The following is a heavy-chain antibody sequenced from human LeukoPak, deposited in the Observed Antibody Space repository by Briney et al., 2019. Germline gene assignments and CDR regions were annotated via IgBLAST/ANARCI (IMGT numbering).Heavy chain of an antibody. V-gene: IGHV1-2*02. Sequence: ASVKVSCKASGYTFTGYYMHWVRQAPGQGLEWMGWINPNSGGTNYAQKFQGRVTMTRDTSISTAYMELSRLRSDDTAAYYCARCIAVAGRTDYWGQGTLVTVSS. CDR3: ARCIAVAGRTDY. CDR2: INPNSGGT. CDR1: GYTFTGYY. D-gene: IGHD6-19*01. J-gene: IGHJ4*02.